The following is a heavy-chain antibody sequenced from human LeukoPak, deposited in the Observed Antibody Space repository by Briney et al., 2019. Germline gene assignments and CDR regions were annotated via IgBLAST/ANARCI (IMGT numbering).Heavy chain of an antibody. V-gene: IGHV3-74*01. CDR2: INTDGSST. CDR1: GFTFSNFW. CDR3: ARDRGFGELYDWFDP. J-gene: IGHJ5*02. D-gene: IGHD3-10*01. Sequence: GGSLRLSCAASGFTFSNFWMHWVRQAPGKGLVWVSRINTDGSSTTYADSVKGRFTISRDNAKNTLYLQMNSLRAEDTAVYYCARDRGFGELYDWFDPWGQGTLVTVSS.